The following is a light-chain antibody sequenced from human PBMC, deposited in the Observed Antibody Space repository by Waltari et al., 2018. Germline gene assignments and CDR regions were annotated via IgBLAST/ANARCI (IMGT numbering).Light chain of an antibody. CDR2: DDS. CDR3: QVWDRSSDHPEV. J-gene: IGLJ2*01. Sequence: SYVLTQPPSVSVAPGQTARITCGGHNIGSNSVHWYQQKPGQAPVLVVYDDSDRPSGIPERFSGSNSGNTATLTISRVEAGDEADYYCQVWDRSSDHPEVFGGGTKLTVL. CDR1: NIGSNS. V-gene: IGLV3-21*02.